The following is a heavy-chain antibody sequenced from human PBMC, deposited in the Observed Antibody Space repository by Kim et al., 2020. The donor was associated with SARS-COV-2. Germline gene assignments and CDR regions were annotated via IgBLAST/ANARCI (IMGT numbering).Heavy chain of an antibody. Sequence: ASVKVSCKASGYTFTSYAMHWVRQAPGQRLEWMGWINAGNGNTKYSQKFQGRVTITRDTSASTAYMELSSLRSEDTAVYYCAREQNRGYCSGGSCYPPGYWGQGTLVTVSS. CDR1: GYTFTSYA. CDR2: INAGNGNT. J-gene: IGHJ4*02. D-gene: IGHD2-15*01. V-gene: IGHV1-3*01. CDR3: AREQNRGYCSGGSCYPPGY.